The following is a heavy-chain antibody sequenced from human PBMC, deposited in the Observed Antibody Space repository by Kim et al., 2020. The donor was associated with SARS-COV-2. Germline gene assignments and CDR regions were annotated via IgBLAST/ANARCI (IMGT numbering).Heavy chain of an antibody. CDR1: GGSISSSSYY. V-gene: IGHV4-39*07. CDR3: ARVVGQPLGLNFDY. D-gene: IGHD7-27*01. CDR2: IYYSGST. Sequence: SETLSLTCTVSGGSISSSSYYWGWIRQPPGKGLEWIGSIYYSGSTYYNPSLKSRVTISVDTSKNQFSLKLSSVTAADTAVYYCARVVGQPLGLNFDYWGQGTLVTVSS. J-gene: IGHJ4*02.